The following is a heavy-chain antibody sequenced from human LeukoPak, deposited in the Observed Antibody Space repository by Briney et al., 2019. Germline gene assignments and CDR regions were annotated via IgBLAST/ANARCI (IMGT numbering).Heavy chain of an antibody. CDR2: ISWNSGSI. CDR1: GFTFDDYA. CDR3: AREKGLEYCSGGSCPDADAFDI. J-gene: IGHJ3*02. D-gene: IGHD2-15*01. V-gene: IGHV3-9*01. Sequence: PGGSLRLSCAASGFTFDDYAMHWVRQVPGKGLEWVSGISWNSGSIGYADSVKGRFTISRDNAKNSLYLQMNSLRAEDTAVYYCAREKGLEYCSGGSCPDADAFDIWGQGTMVTVSS.